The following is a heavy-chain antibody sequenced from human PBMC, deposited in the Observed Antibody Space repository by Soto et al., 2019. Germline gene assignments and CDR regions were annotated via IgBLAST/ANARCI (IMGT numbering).Heavy chain of an antibody. Sequence: PSETLSLTCTVSGGSISSYYWGWIRQPPGKGLEWIGYIYYSGSTNYNPSLKSRVTISVDTSKNQFSLKLSSVPAADTAVYYCARVFLVPALGFDPWGQGTLVTV. V-gene: IGHV4-59*01. J-gene: IGHJ5*02. CDR2: IYYSGST. CDR3: ARVFLVPALGFDP. CDR1: GGSISSYY. D-gene: IGHD2-2*01.